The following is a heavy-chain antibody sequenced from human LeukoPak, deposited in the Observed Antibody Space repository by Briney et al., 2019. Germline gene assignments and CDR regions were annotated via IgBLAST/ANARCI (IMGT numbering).Heavy chain of an antibody. V-gene: IGHV3-64D*09. J-gene: IGHJ4*02. Sequence: GGSLRLSCSASGFTISLYAMHWARQAPGKGLEYVSGISSKGVSTYYADSVKGRFTISRDNSKDTMFLQMSSLRPEDTAVYYCVKGGQYSSSSHFDYWGQGTLVTVSS. CDR2: ISSKGVST. CDR3: VKGGQYSSSSHFDY. CDR1: GFTISLYA. D-gene: IGHD6-6*01.